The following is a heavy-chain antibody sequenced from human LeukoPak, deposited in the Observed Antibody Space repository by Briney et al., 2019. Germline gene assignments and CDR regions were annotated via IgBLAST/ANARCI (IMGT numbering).Heavy chain of an antibody. J-gene: IGHJ4*02. D-gene: IGHD2-15*01. CDR2: INPNSGGT. CDR3: ARGYCSGGSCYYYFDY. CDR1: GHTFIGYY. V-gene: IGHV1-2*02. Sequence: ASVKVSCKASGHTFIGYYMHWVRQAPGQGLEWMGWINPNSGGTNYAQKFQGRVTMTRDTSISTAYMELSRLRSDDTAVYYCARGYCSGGSCYYYFDYWGQGTLVTVSS.